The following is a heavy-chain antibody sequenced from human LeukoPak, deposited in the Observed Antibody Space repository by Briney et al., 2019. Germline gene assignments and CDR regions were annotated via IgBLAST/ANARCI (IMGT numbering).Heavy chain of an antibody. J-gene: IGHJ6*03. CDR1: GYSISSGYY. Sequence: SETLSLTCTVSGYSISSGYYWGWIRQPPGKGLEWIGSIYHSGSTYYNPSLKSRVTISVDTSKNQFSLKLSSVTAADTAVYYCARDGGSYYPYFYYYYMDVWGKGTTVTVSS. D-gene: IGHD1-26*01. CDR3: ARDGGSYYPYFYYYYMDV. CDR2: IYHSGST. V-gene: IGHV4-38-2*02.